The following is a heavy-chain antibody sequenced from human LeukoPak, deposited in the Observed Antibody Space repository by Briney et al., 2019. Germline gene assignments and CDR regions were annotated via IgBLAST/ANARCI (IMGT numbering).Heavy chain of an antibody. CDR2: ISDSGGRT. CDR3: ARDSYDSGSYYPDY. D-gene: IGHD1-26*01. CDR1: GFTFSSYA. V-gene: IGHV3-23*01. J-gene: IGHJ4*02. Sequence: GGSLRLSCAASGFTFSSYAMTWVRQAPGKGLEWVSSISDSGGRTYYADSVKGRCTISRDNAKNSLYLQMNSLRAEDTAVYYCARDSYDSGSYYPDYWGQGTLVTVSS.